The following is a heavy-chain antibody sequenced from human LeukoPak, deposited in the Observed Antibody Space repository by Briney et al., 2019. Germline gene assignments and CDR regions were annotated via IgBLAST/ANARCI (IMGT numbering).Heavy chain of an antibody. CDR3: AHLTTSAYYYDY. J-gene: IGHJ4*02. Sequence: SGPTLVNPTQTLTLTCTFSGFSVSTSGVAVGWIRQTPGKALEWLGHIYWNDDKYYKTSLKSRLTVTKDTSENQVVLTMTNMDPAGTATYYCAHLTTSAYYYDYWGQGTLVTVSS. CDR2: IYWNDDK. CDR1: GFSVSTSGVA. D-gene: IGHD1-1*01. V-gene: IGHV2-5*01.